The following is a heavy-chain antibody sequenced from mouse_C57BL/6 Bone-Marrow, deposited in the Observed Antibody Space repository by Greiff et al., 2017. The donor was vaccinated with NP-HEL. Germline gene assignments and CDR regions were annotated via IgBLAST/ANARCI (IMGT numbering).Heavy chain of an antibody. J-gene: IGHJ3*01. V-gene: IGHV5-9*01. CDR3: ARPSTNGRGPEGFAY. D-gene: IGHD1-1*01. CDR1: GFTFSSYT. Sequence: EVQGVESGGGLVKPGGSLKLSCAASGFTFSSYTMSWVRQTPEKRLEWVATISGGGGNTYYPDSVKGRFTISGDNAKNTLYLQMSSLRSEDTALYYCARPSTNGRGPEGFAYWGQGTLVTVSA. CDR2: ISGGGGNT.